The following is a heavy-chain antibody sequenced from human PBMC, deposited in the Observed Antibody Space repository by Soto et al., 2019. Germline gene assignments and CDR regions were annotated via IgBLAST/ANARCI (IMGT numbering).Heavy chain of an antibody. CDR1: GGSISSNNW. CDR3: AKRFDGFGRFEY. D-gene: IGHD3-10*01. V-gene: IGHV4-4*02. J-gene: IGHJ4*02. CDR2: IYHSGST. Sequence: PSETLSLTCAVSGGSISSNNWWAWVRQPPGKGLEWIGEIYHSGSTDYIPALKSRVTISVDKSNNQFSLELTSVTAADTAVYYCAKRFDGFGRFEYWGRGPLVTVYS.